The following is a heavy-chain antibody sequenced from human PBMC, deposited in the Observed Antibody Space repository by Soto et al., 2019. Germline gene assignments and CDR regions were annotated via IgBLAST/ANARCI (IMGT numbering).Heavy chain of an antibody. CDR1: GFTFTNYA. V-gene: IGHV3-23*01. D-gene: IGHD2-15*01. CDR3: SKATRGQCIGAHCSAFES. J-gene: IGHJ4*02. Sequence: EVQLLESGGGLVQPGGSLRLSCAASGFTFTNYAMNWVRHSPGKGLEWVASVIGTGIDTYHAASVKGRFTISRDNSRNTMYLEMNRLREEDTAMYHCSKATRGQCIGAHCSAFESWGQGTLVTVS. CDR2: VIGTGIDT.